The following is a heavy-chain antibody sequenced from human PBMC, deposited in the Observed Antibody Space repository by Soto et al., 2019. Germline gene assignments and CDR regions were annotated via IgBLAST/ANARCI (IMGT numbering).Heavy chain of an antibody. V-gene: IGHV1-69*13. D-gene: IGHD3-22*01. J-gene: IGHJ4*02. Sequence: ASVKVSRKASGGTFSSYAISWVRQAPGQGLEWMGGIIPIFGTANYAQKFQGRVTISADESTSTAYMELSSLRSEDTAVYYCARGGGGYYDSSIDYWGQGTLVTVSS. CDR1: GGTFSSYA. CDR3: ARGGGGYYDSSIDY. CDR2: IIPIFGTA.